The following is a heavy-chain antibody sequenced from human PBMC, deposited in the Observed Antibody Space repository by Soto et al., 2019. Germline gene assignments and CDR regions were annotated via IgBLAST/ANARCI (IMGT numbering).Heavy chain of an antibody. CDR3: ARARCSSGQCYYFDY. Sequence: EVQLVESGEGLVQPGGSLRLSCAASGFTFSSYNIHWIRQAPGKGLEFVSAISRRGDRTYYADSVKGRFTITRDNSKNTVWIQLGSLRAEDMAVYYCARARCSSGQCYYFDYWGRGALVSVSS. D-gene: IGHD2-15*01. V-gene: IGHV3-64*02. CDR1: GFTFSSYN. CDR2: ISRRGDRT. J-gene: IGHJ4*02.